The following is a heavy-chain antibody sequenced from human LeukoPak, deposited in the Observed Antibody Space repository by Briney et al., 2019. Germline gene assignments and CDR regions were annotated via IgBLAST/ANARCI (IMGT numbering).Heavy chain of an antibody. CDR3: ARESGKSYYYNSSGYGAFDI. D-gene: IGHD3-22*01. Sequence: GGSLRLSCAASGFTFSSYSMNWVRQAPGKGLEWVSSISSSSSYIYYADSVKGRFTISRDNAKNSLYLQMNSLRAEDTAVYYCARESGKSYYYNSSGYGAFDIWGQGTMVIVSS. CDR1: GFTFSSYS. V-gene: IGHV3-21*01. J-gene: IGHJ3*02. CDR2: ISSSSSYI.